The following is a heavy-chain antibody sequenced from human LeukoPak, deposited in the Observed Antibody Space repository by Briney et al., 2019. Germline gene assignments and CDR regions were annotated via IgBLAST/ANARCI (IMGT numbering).Heavy chain of an antibody. V-gene: IGHV1-8*03. Sequence: ASVKVSCKASGYTFTSYDINWVRQATGQGLEWMGWMNPNSGNTGYAQKFQGRVTITRNTSISTAYMELSSLRSEDTAVYYCATTPLGDSGISWGHYWGQGTLVTVSS. J-gene: IGHJ4*02. CDR1: GYTFTSYD. D-gene: IGHD1-26*01. CDR3: ATTPLGDSGISWGHY. CDR2: MNPNSGNT.